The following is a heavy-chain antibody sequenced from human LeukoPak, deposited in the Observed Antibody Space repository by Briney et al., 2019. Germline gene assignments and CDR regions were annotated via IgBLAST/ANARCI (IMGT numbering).Heavy chain of an antibody. CDR1: GFTFSSYS. CDR2: ISSSSSYI. CDR3: ARDLEPTIVVVPAATGDYGMDV. J-gene: IGHJ6*02. D-gene: IGHD2-2*01. Sequence: GGSLRLSCAASGFTFSSYSMNWVGHAPGKGLEGVSSISSSSSYIYYADSVKGRFTISRDNAKNSLYLQMNSLRAEDTAVYYCARDLEPTIVVVPAATGDYGMDVWGQGTTVTVSS. V-gene: IGHV3-21*01.